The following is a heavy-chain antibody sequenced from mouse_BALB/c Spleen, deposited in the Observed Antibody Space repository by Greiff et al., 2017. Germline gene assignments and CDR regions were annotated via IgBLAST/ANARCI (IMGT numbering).Heavy chain of an antibody. Sequence: DVQLQESGPGLVKPSQSLSLTCSVTGYSITSGYYWNWIRQFPGNKLEWMGYISYDGSNNYNPSLKNRISITRDTSKNQFFLKLNSVTTEDTATYYCAKGDDGYSSYAMDYWGQGTSVTVSS. D-gene: IGHD2-3*01. V-gene: IGHV3-6*02. CDR3: AKGDDGYSSYAMDY. CDR2: ISYDGSN. CDR1: GYSITSGYY. J-gene: IGHJ4*01.